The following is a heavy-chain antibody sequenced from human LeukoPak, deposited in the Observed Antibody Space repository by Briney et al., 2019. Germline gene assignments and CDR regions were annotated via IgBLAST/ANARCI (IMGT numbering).Heavy chain of an antibody. CDR2: IIPILGIA. CDR3: AGATPMMGAFDI. CDR1: GGTFSSYA. V-gene: IGHV1-69*04. D-gene: IGHD2-15*01. J-gene: IGHJ3*02. Sequence: SVKVSCKASGGTFSSYAISWVRQAPGQGLEWMGRIIPILGIANYAQKFQGRVTITADKSTSTAYMELSSLRSEDTAVYYCAGATPMMGAFDIWGQGTMVTVSS.